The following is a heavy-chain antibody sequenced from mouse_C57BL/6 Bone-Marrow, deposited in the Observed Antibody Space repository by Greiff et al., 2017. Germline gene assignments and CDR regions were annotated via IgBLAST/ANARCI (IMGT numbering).Heavy chain of an antibody. CDR2: IDPSDSYT. CDR3: AREKVSRVPYWYFDV. D-gene: IGHD2-10*02. Sequence: QVQLQQPGAELVMPGASVKLSCTASGYTFTSYWMHWVKQRPGQGLEWIGEIDPSDSYTNYTQKFKGKSTLTVDKSSSTAYLQLSSLTSEDSEVDYCAREKVSRVPYWYFDVWGTGTTVTVSS. V-gene: IGHV1-69*01. CDR1: GYTFTSYW. J-gene: IGHJ1*03.